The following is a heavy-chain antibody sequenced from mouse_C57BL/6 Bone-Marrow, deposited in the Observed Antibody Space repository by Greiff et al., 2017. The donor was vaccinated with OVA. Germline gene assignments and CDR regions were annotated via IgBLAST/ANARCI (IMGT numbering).Heavy chain of an antibody. D-gene: IGHD3-2*02. Sequence: EVKLVESGGDLVKPGGSLKLSCAASGFTFRSYGMSWVRQTPDKRLEWVATISSGGSYTYYPDSVKGRFPISRDNAKNTLYLQMSSLKSEDTAMYYCARHSSGSLFAYWGQGTLVTVSA. J-gene: IGHJ3*01. CDR2: ISSGGSYT. CDR3: ARHSSGSLFAY. CDR1: GFTFRSYG. V-gene: IGHV5-6*02.